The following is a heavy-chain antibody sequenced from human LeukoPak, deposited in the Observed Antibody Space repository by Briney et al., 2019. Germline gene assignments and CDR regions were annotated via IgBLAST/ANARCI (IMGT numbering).Heavy chain of an antibody. V-gene: IGHV4-59*01. Sequence: SETLSLTCTVSGGSISSYYWSWIRQPPGKGLEWIGYIYYSGSTNYNPSLKSRVTISVDTSKNQFSLKLSSVTAADTAVCYCARAPSFRGGSYPGWFDYWGQGTLVTVSS. D-gene: IGHD1-26*01. CDR3: ARAPSFRGGSYPGWFDY. CDR2: IYYSGST. J-gene: IGHJ4*02. CDR1: GGSISSYY.